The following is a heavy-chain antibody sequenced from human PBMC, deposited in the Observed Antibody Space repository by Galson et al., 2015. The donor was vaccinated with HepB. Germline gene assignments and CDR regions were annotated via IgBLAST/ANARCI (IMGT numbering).Heavy chain of an antibody. V-gene: IGHV1-2*06. CDR2: INPNSGDT. CDR3: ARDDGSGSYYARGAFDI. D-gene: IGHD3-10*01. Sequence: SVKVSCKASGYTFTGYYMHWVRQAPGQGLEWMGRINPNSGDTNYAQKFQGRVTMTRDTSISTAYMELSRLRSDDTAVYYCARDDGSGSYYARGAFDIWGQGTMVTVSS. CDR1: GYTFTGYY. J-gene: IGHJ3*02.